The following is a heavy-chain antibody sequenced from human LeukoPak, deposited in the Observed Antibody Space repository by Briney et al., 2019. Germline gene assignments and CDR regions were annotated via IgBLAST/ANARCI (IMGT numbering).Heavy chain of an antibody. Sequence: PGGSLRLSCAASGFTFSSYAMSWVRQAPGKGLEWVSAISGSGGSTYYADSVKGRLTISRDNSKNTLYLQMNSLRAEDTAVYYCAKDMSPEYSSSWYDYGMDVWGQGTTVTVSS. CDR3: AKDMSPEYSSSWYDYGMDV. D-gene: IGHD6-13*01. CDR2: ISGSGGST. V-gene: IGHV3-23*01. J-gene: IGHJ6*02. CDR1: GFTFSSYA.